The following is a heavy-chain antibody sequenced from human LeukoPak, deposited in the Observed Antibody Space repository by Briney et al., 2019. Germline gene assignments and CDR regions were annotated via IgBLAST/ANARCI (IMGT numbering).Heavy chain of an antibody. CDR3: CASGTSGYMDY. V-gene: IGHV3-74*01. D-gene: IGHD3-22*01. J-gene: IGHJ4*02. Sequence: GGSLRLSCAASGFTFSSYWMHWVRQAPGKGLMWVSRINSDETVTQYADSVKGRVTISRDNAQNTLYLQLNSLRADDTAFYYCCASGTSGYMDYWGRGTLVTVSS. CDR1: GFTFSSYW. CDR2: INSDETVT.